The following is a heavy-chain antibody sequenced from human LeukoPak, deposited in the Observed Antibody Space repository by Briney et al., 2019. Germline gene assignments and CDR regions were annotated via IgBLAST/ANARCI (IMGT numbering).Heavy chain of an antibody. CDR1: GGSISSYY. V-gene: IGHV4-59*01. CDR3: ARVYCGGDCYLAGAFDI. J-gene: IGHJ3*02. CDR2: IYYSGST. Sequence: PSETLSLTCTVSGGSISSYYWSWLRQPPGKGLEWIGYIYYSGSTNYNPSLKSRVTISVDTSKNQFSLKLSSVTAADTAVYYCARVYCGGDCYLAGAFDIWGQGTTVTVSS. D-gene: IGHD2-21*02.